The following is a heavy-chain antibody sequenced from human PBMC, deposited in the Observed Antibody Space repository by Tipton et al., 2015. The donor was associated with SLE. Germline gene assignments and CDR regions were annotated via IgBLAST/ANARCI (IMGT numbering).Heavy chain of an antibody. V-gene: IGHV4-59*12. J-gene: IGHJ4*02. D-gene: IGHD1-1*01. CDR1: GGAISNYY. CDR2: GYISHTGTT. CDR3: ARALWKGGDY. Sequence: TLSLTCTVSGGAISNYYWSWIRQPPGKGLEWIGYGYISHTGTTYYNPSLKSRVTISVDTSKNQFSLKLSSVTAADTAVYYCARALWKGGDYWGQGTLVTVSS.